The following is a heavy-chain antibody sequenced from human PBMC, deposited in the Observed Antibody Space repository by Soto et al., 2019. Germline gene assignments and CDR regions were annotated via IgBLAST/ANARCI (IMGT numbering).Heavy chain of an antibody. V-gene: IGHV4-34*01. CDR1: GGSFSGYY. Sequence: QVRLQQWGTGLLKSSETLSLTCAVYGGSFSGYYWSWLRQPPGKGLEWIGEINHSGSTNYNPSLKSRVNISVDTSNNQFSLKLTSITAADTGVYYCATANWSHHYFVNWGQGTLVTVSS. J-gene: IGHJ4*02. CDR3: ATANWSHHYFVN. D-gene: IGHD1-1*01. CDR2: INHSGST.